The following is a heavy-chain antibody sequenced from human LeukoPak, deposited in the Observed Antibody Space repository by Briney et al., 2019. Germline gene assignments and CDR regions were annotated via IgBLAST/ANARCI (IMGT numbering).Heavy chain of an antibody. CDR3: AKDRGTGWGMDV. CDR1: GFTFSSYG. CDR2: ISYDGSNK. V-gene: IGHV3-30*18. Sequence: GGSLRLSCAASGFTFSSYGMHWVRQAPGKGLEWVAVISYDGSNKYYADSVKGRFTISRDNSKNTLYLQMNSLRAEDTAVYYCAKDRGTGWGMDVWGKGTTVTVSS. J-gene: IGHJ6*04. D-gene: IGHD2-8*02.